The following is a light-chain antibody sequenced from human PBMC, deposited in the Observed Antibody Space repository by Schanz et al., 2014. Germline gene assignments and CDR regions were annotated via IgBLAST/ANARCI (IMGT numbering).Light chain of an antibody. CDR1: QSITSF. Sequence: DIQMTQSPSSLSASVGDRVTISCRASQSITSFLNWYQHKPGRAPKLLIFGASSLQSGVPSRFSGSGSGTDFTLTISSLQPEDFATYYCQQSGTFGQGTRLDIK. CDR3: QQSGT. V-gene: IGKV1-39*01. J-gene: IGKJ5*01. CDR2: GAS.